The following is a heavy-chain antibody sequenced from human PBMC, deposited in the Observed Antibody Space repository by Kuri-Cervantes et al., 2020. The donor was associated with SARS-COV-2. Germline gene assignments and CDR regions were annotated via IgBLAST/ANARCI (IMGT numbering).Heavy chain of an antibody. CDR3: ARDHYGDFYYYGMDV. V-gene: IGHV3-21*01. D-gene: IGHD4-17*01. J-gene: IGHJ6*02. Sequence: GESLKISCAASGFTFSNAWMNWVRQAPGKGLEWVSSISSSSSYIYYADSVKGRFTISRDNAKNSLYLQMNSLRAEDTAVYYCARDHYGDFYYYGMDVWGQGTTVTVSS. CDR2: ISSSSSYI. CDR1: GFTFSNAW.